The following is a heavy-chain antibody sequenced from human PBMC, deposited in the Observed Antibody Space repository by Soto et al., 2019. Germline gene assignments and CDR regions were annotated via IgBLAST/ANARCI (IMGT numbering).Heavy chain of an antibody. V-gene: IGHV3-11*06. CDR1: GFTFIDFY. J-gene: IGHJ4*02. CDR2: ISGSGSYI. Sequence: PGGSLRLSCAASGFTFIDFYMSWILQAPGKGLEWISYISGSGSYIKDADSMKGRITISRDNAKNSLYLQMNSLRAEDTAVYYCVRMTKVNWNYDYWGRGTLVTVSS. CDR3: VRMTKVNWNYDY. D-gene: IGHD4-4*01.